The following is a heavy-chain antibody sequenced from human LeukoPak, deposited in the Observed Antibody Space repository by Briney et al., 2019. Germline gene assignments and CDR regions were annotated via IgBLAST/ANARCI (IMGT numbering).Heavy chain of an antibody. CDR2: ISGSGGST. J-gene: IGHJ5*02. D-gene: IGHD6-19*01. V-gene: IGHV3-23*01. CDR3: AKRAVAGNWFDP. Sequence: PGGTLRLSCAASGITFSSYAMSWVRQAPGKGLEWVSAISGSGGSTYYADSVKGRFTISRDNSKNTLYLQMNSLRAEDTAVYYCAKRAVAGNWFDPWGQGTLVTVSS. CDR1: GITFSSYA.